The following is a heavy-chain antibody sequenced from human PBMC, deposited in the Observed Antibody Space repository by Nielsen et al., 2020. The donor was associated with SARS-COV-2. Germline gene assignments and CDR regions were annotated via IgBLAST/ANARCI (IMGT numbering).Heavy chain of an antibody. D-gene: IGHD3-22*01. J-gene: IGHJ5*02. V-gene: IGHV3-53*01. CDR3: AGYYDSGTYYDRYNWFDP. Sequence: GESLKISCTATGFSVTKNYMTWVRQAPGKGLEWVSLLYNGDITYYADSVKGRFTISRDTSMNTLYLQMDSLRADDTAVYYCAGYYDSGTYYDRYNWFDPWGQGTLVTVSS. CDR2: LYNGDIT. CDR1: GFSVTKNY.